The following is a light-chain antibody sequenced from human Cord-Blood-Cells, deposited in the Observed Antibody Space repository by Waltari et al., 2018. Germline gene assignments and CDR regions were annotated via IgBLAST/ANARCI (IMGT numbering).Light chain of an antibody. CDR1: QSVSSY. V-gene: IGKV3-11*01. Sequence: EIVLTQSPATLSLSPGERATLSCRASQSVSSYLAWYEQKPGQAPRRLIYDAYNRATGIPARFSGCGSGTDFTLTISSLEPEDFAVYYCQQRSNWPLTFGGGTKVEIK. CDR2: DAY. CDR3: QQRSNWPLT. J-gene: IGKJ4*01.